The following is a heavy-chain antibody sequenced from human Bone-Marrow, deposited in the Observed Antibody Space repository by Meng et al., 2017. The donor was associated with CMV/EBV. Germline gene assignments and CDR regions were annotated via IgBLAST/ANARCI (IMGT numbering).Heavy chain of an antibody. D-gene: IGHD3-10*01. CDR1: GYSISSGYY. V-gene: IGHV4-38-2*02. CDR3: VRDYSGSSYNWFDP. CDR2: IYHSGST. J-gene: IGHJ5*02. Sequence: GSLRLSCTVSGYSISSGYYWGWIRQPPGKGLEWIGSIYHSGSTYYNPSLKSRVTISANTSKNQFSLKLSSVTAADTAVYYCVRDYSGSSYNWFDPWGQGTLVAVSS.